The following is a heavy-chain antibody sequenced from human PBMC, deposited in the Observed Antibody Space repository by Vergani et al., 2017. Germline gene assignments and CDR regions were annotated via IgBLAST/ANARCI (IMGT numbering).Heavy chain of an antibody. Sequence: QVQLVQSGAEVKKPGASVKVSCKASGYTFTSYYMHWVRQAPGQGLEWMGIINPSGGSTSYAQKFQGRVTMTRDTSTSTVYMELSSLRSEDTAVYYCAGGRGGGYSGGGDAFDIWGQGTMVTVSS. J-gene: IGHJ3*02. CDR1: GYTFTSYY. CDR3: AGGRGGGYSGGGDAFDI. D-gene: IGHD3-10*01. V-gene: IGHV1-46*03. CDR2: INPSGGST.